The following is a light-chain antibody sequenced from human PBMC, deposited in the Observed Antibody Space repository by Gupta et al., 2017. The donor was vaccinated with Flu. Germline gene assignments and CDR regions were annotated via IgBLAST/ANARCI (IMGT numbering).Light chain of an antibody. CDR1: SSDIGASNY. J-gene: IGLJ1*01. CDR2: EGS. V-gene: IGLV2-8*01. CDR3: CSYGVNDV. Sequence: GQSDAISCTGTSSDIGASNYVSWYQQHPGKAAKLMIYEGSKRPSGVPDRFSGSKSGNTASLTVSGLQAEDEVDYYCCSYGVNDVFGTGTKVTVL.